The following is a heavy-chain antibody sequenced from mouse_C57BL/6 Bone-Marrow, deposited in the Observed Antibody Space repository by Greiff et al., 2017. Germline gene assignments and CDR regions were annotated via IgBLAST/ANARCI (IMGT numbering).Heavy chain of an antibody. V-gene: IGHV1-55*01. CDR1: GYTFTIYW. D-gene: IGHD3-2*01. J-gene: IGHJ4*01. CDR2: IYPGSGST. Sequence: VQLQQPGAELVKPGASVKLSCKASGYTFTIYWITWVKQRPGQGLEWIGDIYPGSGSTNYNEKFKSKATLTVDTSSSTAYMQLSSLTSEDSAVYYCARETAFYAMDYWGQGTSVTVSS. CDR3: ARETAFYAMDY.